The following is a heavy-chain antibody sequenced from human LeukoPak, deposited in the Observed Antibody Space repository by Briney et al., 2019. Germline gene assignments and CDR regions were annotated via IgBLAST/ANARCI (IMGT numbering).Heavy chain of an antibody. CDR2: INSDGSST. CDR3: ARATGSYYSIGY. J-gene: IGHJ4*02. D-gene: IGHD1-26*01. V-gene: IGHV3-74*01. Sequence: QPGGSLRLSCAASGFTFSSYWIHWVRPAPGKGLLWVSRINSDGSSTSYADSVKGRFTISRDNAKNTLYLQMNSLRAEDTAVYYCARATGSYYSIGYWGQGTLVTVSS. CDR1: GFTFSSYW.